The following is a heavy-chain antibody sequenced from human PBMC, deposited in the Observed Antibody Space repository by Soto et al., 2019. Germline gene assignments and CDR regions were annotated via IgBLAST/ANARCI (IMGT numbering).Heavy chain of an antibody. Sequence: SQTLSLTCAISGDSVSSNSAAWNWIRQSPSRGLEWLGRTYYRSKSYNDYAVSVKSRITINPDTSKNQFSLQLNSVTPEDTAVYYCARDPRAPYSSSWYYFDYWGQGTLVTVSS. CDR1: GDSVSSNSAA. D-gene: IGHD6-13*01. CDR3: ARDPRAPYSSSWYYFDY. J-gene: IGHJ4*02. V-gene: IGHV6-1*01. CDR2: TYYRSKSYN.